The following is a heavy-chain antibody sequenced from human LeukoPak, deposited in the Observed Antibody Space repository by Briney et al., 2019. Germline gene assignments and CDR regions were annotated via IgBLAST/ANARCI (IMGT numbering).Heavy chain of an antibody. Sequence: TLALTCTVSGGSISSSTYYWSWIRQPPGKALEWLALIDWDDDKYYSTSLRTRLTISKDTSKSQVVLTMTNMDPVDTATYYCARINIVMGFDYWGQGTLVTVSS. CDR2: IDWDDDK. J-gene: IGHJ4*02. CDR3: ARINIVMGFDY. V-gene: IGHV2-70*01. CDR1: GGSISSSTYY. D-gene: IGHD2/OR15-2a*01.